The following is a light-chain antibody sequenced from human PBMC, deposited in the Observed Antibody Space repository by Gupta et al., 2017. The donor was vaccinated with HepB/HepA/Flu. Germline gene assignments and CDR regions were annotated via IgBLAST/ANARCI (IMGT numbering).Light chain of an antibody. Sequence: SYDLSQPPSVSVSPGQTASITCSGNRLGDKYASWYQQKPGQSPIVVIYEDTKRPSGIPERFSASNSGNTATLTISGTQAMDEADYYCQAWDNTLVLFGGGTKLTVL. V-gene: IGLV3-1*01. J-gene: IGLJ2*01. CDR1: RLGDKY. CDR3: QAWDNTLVL. CDR2: EDT.